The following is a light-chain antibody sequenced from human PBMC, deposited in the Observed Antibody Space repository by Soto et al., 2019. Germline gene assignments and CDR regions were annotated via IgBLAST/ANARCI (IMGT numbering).Light chain of an antibody. J-gene: IGKJ2*01. Sequence: DIVMTQSPDSLAVSLGERATINCKSSQSVLYSSNNKNYLVWYQQKPGQLPKLLIYWASTRESGVPDRFSGSGSGTDFTLTISSLQAEDVAVYYCQQYYSSPITFGQGTKLEIK. CDR2: WAS. V-gene: IGKV4-1*01. CDR3: QQYYSSPIT. CDR1: QSVLYSSNNKNY.